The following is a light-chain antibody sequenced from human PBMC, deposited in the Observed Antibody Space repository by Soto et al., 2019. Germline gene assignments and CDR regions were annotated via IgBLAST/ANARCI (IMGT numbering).Light chain of an antibody. CDR3: MQALEAPLT. J-gene: IGKJ1*01. Sequence: DIVMTQTPLSLPVTPGEPASISCRSSQSLLDSDDGDTFLDWYLQKPGQSPQLLIYTVSYRASGVPDRFSGSGSGTDFTLKISRVEAEDVGVYYCMQALEAPLTFGQGTKVEI. V-gene: IGKV2-40*01. CDR2: TVS. CDR1: QSLLDSDDGDTF.